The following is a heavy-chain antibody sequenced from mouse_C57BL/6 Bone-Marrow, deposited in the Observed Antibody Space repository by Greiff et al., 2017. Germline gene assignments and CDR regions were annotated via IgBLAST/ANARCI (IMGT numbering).Heavy chain of an antibody. CDR2: ISSGGSYT. D-gene: IGHD1-1*01. J-gene: IGHJ2*01. Sequence: EVKLMESGGDLVKPGGSLKLSCAASGFTFSSYGMSWVRQTPDQRLEWVATISSGGSYTYYPDSVKGRFTISRDNAKNTLYLQMSSLKSEDTSRYYCARHGSLDYWGQGTTLTVSS. V-gene: IGHV5-6*01. CDR3: ARHGSLDY. CDR1: GFTFSSYG.